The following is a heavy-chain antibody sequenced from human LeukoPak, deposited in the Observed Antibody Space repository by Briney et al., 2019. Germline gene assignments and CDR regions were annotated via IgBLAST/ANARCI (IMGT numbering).Heavy chain of an antibody. CDR2: IYYSGST. D-gene: IGHD3-16*01. J-gene: IGHJ3*02. CDR3: ATAVRSDAFDI. Sequence: SETLSLTCTVSGGSISSYYWSWIRQPPGKGLEWIGYIYYSGSTNYNPSLKSRVTISVDTSKNQFSLKLSSVTAADTAVYYCATAVRSDAFDIWGQGTMVTVSS. CDR1: GGSISSYY. V-gene: IGHV4-59*12.